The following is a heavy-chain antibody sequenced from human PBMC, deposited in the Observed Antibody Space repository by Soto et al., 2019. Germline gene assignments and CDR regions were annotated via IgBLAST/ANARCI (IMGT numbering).Heavy chain of an antibody. V-gene: IGHV1-58*01. J-gene: IGHJ4*02. D-gene: IGHD3-10*01. CDR1: GFTFTSSA. CDR2: IVVGSGNT. CDR3: AADTGFDGSGSYRDY. Sequence: SVKVSCKASGFTFTSSAVQWVRQARGQRLEWIGWIVVGSGNTNYAQKFQERVTITRDMSTSTAYMELSSLRSEDTAVYYCAADTGFDGSGSYRDYWGQGTLVTSPQ.